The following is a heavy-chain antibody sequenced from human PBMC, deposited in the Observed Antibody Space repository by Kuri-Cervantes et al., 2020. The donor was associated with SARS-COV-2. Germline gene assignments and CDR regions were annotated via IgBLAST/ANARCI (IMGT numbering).Heavy chain of an antibody. CDR2: IYYSGST. Sequence: GSLRLSCTVSGGSISSYYWSWIRQPPGKGLEWIGYIYYSGSTTYNPSLKSRVTISVDTSKNQFSLKLSSVTAADTAVYYCARLTESYYYCYGMDVWGQGTTVTVSS. J-gene: IGHJ6*02. V-gene: IGHV4-59*08. D-gene: IGHD3-10*01. CDR1: GGSISSYY. CDR3: ARLTESYYYCYGMDV.